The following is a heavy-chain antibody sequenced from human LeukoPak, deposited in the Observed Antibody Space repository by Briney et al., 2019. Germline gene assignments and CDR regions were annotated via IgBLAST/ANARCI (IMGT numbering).Heavy chain of an antibody. CDR1: GGSISSYY. V-gene: IGHV4-59*01. Sequence: SETLSLTCTVSGGSISSYYWSWIRQPPGKGLEWIGHIYYSGSTNYNPSLKSRVTISVDTSKNQFSLKLSSVTAADTAVYYCARVGRDYYGMDVWGQGTTVTVS. CDR2: IYYSGST. J-gene: IGHJ6*02. CDR3: ARVGRDYYGMDV.